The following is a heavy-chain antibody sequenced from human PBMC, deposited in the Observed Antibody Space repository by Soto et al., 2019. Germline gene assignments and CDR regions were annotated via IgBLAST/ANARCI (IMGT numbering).Heavy chain of an antibody. CDR1: GYTFTSYA. CDR2: INAGNGNT. J-gene: IGHJ5*02. CDR3: ARTKGHYYDSSGYLNWFDP. D-gene: IGHD3-22*01. V-gene: IGHV1-3*01. Sequence: APVKVSCKASGYTFTSYAMHWVRQAPGQRLEWMGWINAGNGNTKYSQKFQGRVTITRDTSASTAYMELSSLRSEDTAVYYCARTKGHYYDSSGYLNWFDPWGQGTLVTVSS.